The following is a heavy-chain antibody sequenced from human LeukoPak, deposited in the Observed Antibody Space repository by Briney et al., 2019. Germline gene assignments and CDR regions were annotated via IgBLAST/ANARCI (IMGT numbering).Heavy chain of an antibody. CDR2: ISSSGSTI. D-gene: IGHD3-10*02. Sequence: PGGSLRLSCVASGFTVSRDGMNWVRQAPGKGLEWVSYISSSGSTIYYADSVKGRFTISRDNAKNSLYLQMNSLRAEDTAVYYCAELGITMIGGVWGKGTTVTVSS. CDR3: AELGITMIGGV. CDR1: GFTVSRDG. J-gene: IGHJ6*04. V-gene: IGHV3-48*03.